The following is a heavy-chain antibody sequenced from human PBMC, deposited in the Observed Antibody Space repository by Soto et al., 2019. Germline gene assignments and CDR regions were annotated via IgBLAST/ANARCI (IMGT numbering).Heavy chain of an antibody. V-gene: IGHV1-69*12. J-gene: IGHJ3*02. CDR3: XXXXXXXXXXXXXDALEI. CDR1: GATLDTFINFG. Sequence: QVQLVQSGAEVKKPGSSVKVSCKASGATLDTFINFGVTWVRRAPGQGLEWMGGIIPVFGTAHYAQKFQGRLTISADESTRTAYMELSSLRXXXXXXXXXXXXXXXXXXXXXXDALEIWGQGTMVTV. CDR2: IIPVFGTA.